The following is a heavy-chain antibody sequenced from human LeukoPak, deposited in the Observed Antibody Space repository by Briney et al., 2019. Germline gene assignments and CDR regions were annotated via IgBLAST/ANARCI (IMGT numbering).Heavy chain of an antibody. D-gene: IGHD1-26*01. V-gene: IGHV3-20*04. CDR2: INWNGGST. CDR1: GFTFDDYG. J-gene: IGHJ4*02. Sequence: GGSLRLSCAASGFTFDDYGMSWVRQAPGKGLEWVSGINWNGGSTGYADSVKGRFTISRDDAKNSLYLQMNSLRAEDTALYYCARGGSIVGATRFDYWGQGTLVTVSS. CDR3: ARGGSIVGATRFDY.